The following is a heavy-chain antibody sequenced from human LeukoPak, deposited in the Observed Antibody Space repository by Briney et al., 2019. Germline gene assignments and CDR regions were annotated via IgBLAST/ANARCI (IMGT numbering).Heavy chain of an antibody. CDR3: ARVGPSVSESWKNWFDP. CDR2: INPNSGGT. V-gene: IGHV1-2*02. D-gene: IGHD3-16*01. Sequence: GASVKVSCKASGYTFTGYYMHWVRQAPGQGLEWMGWINPNSGGTNYAQKLQGRVTMTTDTSTSTAYMELRSLRSDDTAVYYCARVGPSVSESWKNWFDPWGQGTLVTVSS. J-gene: IGHJ5*02. CDR1: GYTFTGYY.